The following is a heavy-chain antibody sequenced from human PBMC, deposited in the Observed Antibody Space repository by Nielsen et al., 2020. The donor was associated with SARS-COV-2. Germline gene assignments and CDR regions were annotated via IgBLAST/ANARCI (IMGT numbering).Heavy chain of an antibody. CDR3: ARGDYGDYYWLDP. CDR1: GYTFSRYG. Sequence: ASVKVSCKASGYTFSRYGITWVRQAPGQGLEWMGWISAYNGNTNYAQRLQDRVTMTIDTSTSTAYMELRSLGSDDTAVYYCARGDYGDYYWLDPWGQGTLVTVSS. J-gene: IGHJ5*02. V-gene: IGHV1-18*04. D-gene: IGHD4-17*01. CDR2: ISAYNGNT.